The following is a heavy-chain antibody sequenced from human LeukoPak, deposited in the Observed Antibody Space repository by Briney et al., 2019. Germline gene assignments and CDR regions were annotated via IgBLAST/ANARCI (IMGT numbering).Heavy chain of an antibody. J-gene: IGHJ4*02. CDR3: ARAGYTSGYDY. V-gene: IGHV3-7*01. D-gene: IGHD6-19*01. CDR2: IKEDGSDK. CDR1: GFTFSSYW. Sequence: GGALRLSCAASGFTFSSYWMSWVRQAPGKGLEWLANIKEDGSDKYYVDSVKGRFTISRDNAKNSLYLQMNNLRVEDTAVYCCARAGYTSGYDYWGQGTLVTVSS.